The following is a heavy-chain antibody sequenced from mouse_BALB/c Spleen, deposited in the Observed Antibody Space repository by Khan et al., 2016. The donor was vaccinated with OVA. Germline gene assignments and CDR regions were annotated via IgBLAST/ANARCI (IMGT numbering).Heavy chain of an antibody. Sequence: QIQLVQSGPELKKPGETVRISCTASGYTFTTAGIQWVQKMPGKGLKWIGWINTHSGVPKYAEDFKGRFAFSLDISVSTAYLQITNLNNEDTATYFCARGGAAYYRNDGGAMEYWGQGTSVTVSS. J-gene: IGHJ4*01. CDR2: INTHSGVP. CDR3: ARGGAAYYRNDGGAMEY. CDR1: GYTFTTAG. D-gene: IGHD2-14*01. V-gene: IGHV9-4*02.